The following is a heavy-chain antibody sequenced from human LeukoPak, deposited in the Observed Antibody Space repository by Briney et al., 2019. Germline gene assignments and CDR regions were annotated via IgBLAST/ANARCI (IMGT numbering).Heavy chain of an antibody. CDR2: ISDDGTKK. V-gene: IGHV3-30*04. Sequence: GGSLRLSCAASGFTFTNYAIHWVRQAPGKGLQWVTIISDDGTKKYYADSVKGRFTISRDNSKNTVYLQINSLRAEDTAVYYCAREGTYYYASGSYQGYYFDYWGQGTLVTVSS. CDR1: GFTFTNYA. D-gene: IGHD3-10*01. J-gene: IGHJ4*02. CDR3: AREGTYYYASGSYQGYYFDY.